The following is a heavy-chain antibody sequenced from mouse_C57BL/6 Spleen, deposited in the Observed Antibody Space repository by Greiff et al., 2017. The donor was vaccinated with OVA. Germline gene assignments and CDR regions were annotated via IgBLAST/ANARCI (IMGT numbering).Heavy chain of an antibody. CDR1: GYAFSSSW. CDR2: IYPGDGDT. CDR3: ARGDYGSSYYFDY. J-gene: IGHJ2*01. V-gene: IGHV1-82*01. Sequence: VQLQQSGPELVKPGASVKISCKASGYAFSSSWMNWVKQRPGKGLEWIGRIYPGDGDTNYNGKFKGKATLTADKSSSTAYMQLSSLTSEDSAVYVCARGDYGSSYYFDYWGQGTTLTVSS. D-gene: IGHD1-1*01.